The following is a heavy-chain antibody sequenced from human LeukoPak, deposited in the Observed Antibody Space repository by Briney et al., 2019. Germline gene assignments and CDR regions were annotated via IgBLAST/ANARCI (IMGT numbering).Heavy chain of an antibody. CDR2: ISSSSSYI. V-gene: IGHV3-21*04. D-gene: IGHD3-10*01. CDR1: GFTFSSYS. J-gene: IGHJ6*02. Sequence: GGSLRLSCAASGFTFSSYSMNWVRQAPGKGLEWVSSISSSSSYIYYADSVKGRFTISRDNAKNSLYLQMNSLRADDTAVYYCARARVGELYYMVRAIYYYYYGMDVWGQGTTVTVSS. CDR3: ARARVGELYYMVRAIYYYYYGMDV.